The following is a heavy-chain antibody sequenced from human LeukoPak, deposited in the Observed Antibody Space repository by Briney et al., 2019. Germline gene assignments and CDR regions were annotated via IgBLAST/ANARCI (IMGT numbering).Heavy chain of an antibody. D-gene: IGHD2-21*02. CDR3: ARHTALHCDGDCYSRWFDP. J-gene: IGHJ5*02. CDR2: IYYSGST. Sequence: SETLSLTCTVSGGSITNYYWSWIRQPPGKRLEWIGYIYYSGSTNYNPSLKSRVSISVATSKNQFSLKLRSVTAADTAVYYCARHTALHCDGDCYSRWFDPWGQGTLVTVSS. CDR1: GGSITNYY. V-gene: IGHV4-59*08.